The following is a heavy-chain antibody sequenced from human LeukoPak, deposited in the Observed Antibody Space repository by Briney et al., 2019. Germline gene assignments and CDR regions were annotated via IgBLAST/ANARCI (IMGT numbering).Heavy chain of an antibody. V-gene: IGHV1-18*04. CDR3: ARVVLLWFGEQKGIDY. Sequence: ASVKVSCKASGYTFTSYGISWVRQAPGQGLEWMGWISAYNGNTNYAQKLQGRVTMTTDISTSTAYMELRSLRSDDTAVYYCARVVLLWFGEQKGIDYWGQGTLVTVSS. D-gene: IGHD3-10*01. CDR2: ISAYNGNT. J-gene: IGHJ4*02. CDR1: GYTFTSYG.